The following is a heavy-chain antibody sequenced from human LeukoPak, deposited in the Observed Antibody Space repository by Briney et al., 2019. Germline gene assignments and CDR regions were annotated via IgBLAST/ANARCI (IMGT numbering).Heavy chain of an antibody. V-gene: IGHV3-21*01. D-gene: IGHD6-13*01. CDR1: GVTLSSDS. CDR3: ARGGSSWSGENVCDD. Sequence: PGGSLRHSCAASGVTLSSDSGNWVRQAPGKGRGWVSSISSRSSYIYYADSVKGRFTISRDNAKNSLYLQMNSLRVNGTAVYDSARGGSSWSGENVCDDWGQGTLDTVSS. CDR2: ISSRSSYI. J-gene: IGHJ4*02.